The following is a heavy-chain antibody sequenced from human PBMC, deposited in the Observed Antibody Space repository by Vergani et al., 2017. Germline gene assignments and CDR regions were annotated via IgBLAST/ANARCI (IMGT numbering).Heavy chain of an antibody. CDR1: GYSISRGYY. J-gene: IGHJ4*02. Sequence: QVQLQESGPGLVKPSETLSLTCSVSGYSISRGYYWGWIRQPPGKGLEWIATVFHSGSAYYNPSLRRRVTISVETSKNQFSLRLTTLTAADTAVYYCASIAAAGTGPGYWGQGTLVTVSS. D-gene: IGHD6-13*01. V-gene: IGHV4-38-2*02. CDR2: VFHSGSA. CDR3: ASIAAAGTGPGY.